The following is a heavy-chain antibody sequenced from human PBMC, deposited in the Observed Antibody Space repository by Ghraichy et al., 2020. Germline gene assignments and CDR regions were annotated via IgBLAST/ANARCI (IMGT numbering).Heavy chain of an antibody. CDR3: AKLNWGDGYWYFDL. CDR2: ISWNSGSI. CDR1: GFTFDDYA. Sequence: GGSLRLSCAASGFTFDDYAMHWVRQAPGKGLEWVSGISWNSGSIGYADSVKGRFTISRDNAKNSLYLQMNSLRAEDTALYYCAKLNWGDGYWYFDLWGRGTLVTVPS. J-gene: IGHJ2*01. V-gene: IGHV3-9*01. D-gene: IGHD7-27*01.